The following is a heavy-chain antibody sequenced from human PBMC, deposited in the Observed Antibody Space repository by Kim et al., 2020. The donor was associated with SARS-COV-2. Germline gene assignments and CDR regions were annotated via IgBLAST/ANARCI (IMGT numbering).Heavy chain of an antibody. J-gene: IGHJ6*02. CDR2: INHSGST. CDR1: GGSFSGYY. Sequence: SETLSLTCAVYGGSFSGYYWSWIRQPPGKGLEWIGEINHSGSTNYNPSLKSRVTISVDTSKNQFSLKLSSVTAADTAVYYCVSRMSRWYEVYYYYYGMDFWGQGTTVTVSS. D-gene: IGHD6-13*01. V-gene: IGHV4-34*01. CDR3: VSRMSRWYEVYYYYYGMDF.